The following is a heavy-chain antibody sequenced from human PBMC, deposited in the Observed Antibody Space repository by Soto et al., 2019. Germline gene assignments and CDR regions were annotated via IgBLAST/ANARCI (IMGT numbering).Heavy chain of an antibody. CDR1: GFTFSSYG. Sequence: GGSLRLSCAASGFTFSSYGMHWVRQAPGKGLEWVAVIWYDGSNKYYADSVKGRFTISRDNSKNTLYLQMNSLRAEDTAVYYCASDLLGYCSGGSCYSNYYYGMDVWGQGTTVTVSS. CDR3: ASDLLGYCSGGSCYSNYYYGMDV. J-gene: IGHJ6*02. V-gene: IGHV3-33*01. CDR2: IWYDGSNK. D-gene: IGHD2-15*01.